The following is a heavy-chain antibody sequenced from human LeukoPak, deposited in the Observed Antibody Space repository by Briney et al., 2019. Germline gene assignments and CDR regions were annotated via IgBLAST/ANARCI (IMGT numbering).Heavy chain of an antibody. CDR3: ARVGTATPHFDY. CDR2: IIPIFGTA. V-gene: IGHV1-69*05. CDR1: GGTFSSYA. Sequence: SVKVSCKASGGTFSSYAISWVRQAPGQGLEWMGGIIPIFGTANYAQKFQGRVTITTDESTSTAYMELSSLRSEDTAVYYCARVGTATPHFDYWGQGTLVTVSS. J-gene: IGHJ4*02. D-gene: IGHD1-26*01.